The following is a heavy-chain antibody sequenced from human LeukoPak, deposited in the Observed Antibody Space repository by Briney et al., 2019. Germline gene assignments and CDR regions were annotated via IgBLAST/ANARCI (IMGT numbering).Heavy chain of an antibody. J-gene: IGHJ4*02. Sequence: GGSLRLSCTASGFKFSDYYMTWIRQAPGKGLEWISYISSRGKTIYYADSVKGRFSVSRDNAKNSLYVEMNSLRAEDTAVYVCARGRHGYKYWGQGALVTVSS. D-gene: IGHD5-24*01. V-gene: IGHV3-11*01. CDR3: ARGRHGYKY. CDR1: GFKFSDYY. CDR2: ISSRGKTI.